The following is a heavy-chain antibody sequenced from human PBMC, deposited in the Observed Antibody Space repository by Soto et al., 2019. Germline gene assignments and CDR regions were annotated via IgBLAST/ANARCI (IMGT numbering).Heavy chain of an antibody. CDR3: AKVGAVAGTFDY. CDR2: INSDGSTS. CDR1: GFTFSSYW. J-gene: IGHJ4*02. V-gene: IGHV3-74*01. Sequence: GGSLRLSCAASGFTFSSYWMHWVHQAPGKGLVWVSRINSDGSTSNYADSVKGRFTISRDNAKNTLYLQMNSLRAEDTAVYYCAKVGAVAGTFDYWGQGTLVTVSS. D-gene: IGHD6-19*01.